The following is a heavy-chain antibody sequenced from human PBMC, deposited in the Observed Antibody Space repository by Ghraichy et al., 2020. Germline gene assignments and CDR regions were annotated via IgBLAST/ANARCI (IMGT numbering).Heavy chain of an antibody. V-gene: IGHV3-30*18. CDR3: AKDAEFVRDIAVDYYYYGMDG. CDR1: GFTFSRYG. CDR2: ISYDGNNK. J-gene: IGHJ6*02. Sequence: GGSLRLSCAASGFTFSRYGMHWVRQAPGKGLEWVAVISYDGNNKYYADSVKGRFTISRDTSRNTLYLQMNSLSSEDTAIYYCAKDAEFVRDIAVDYYYYGMDGWGQGTTVTVSS. D-gene: IGHD5-12*01.